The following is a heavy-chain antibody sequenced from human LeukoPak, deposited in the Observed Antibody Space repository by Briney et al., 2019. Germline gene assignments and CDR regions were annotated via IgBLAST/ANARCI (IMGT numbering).Heavy chain of an antibody. CDR2: IYYSGST. J-gene: IGHJ4*02. CDR1: GGSISSYY. CDR3: ARHSNWNYDY. V-gene: IGHV4-59*08. Sequence: PSETLSLPCTVSGGSISSYYWSWIGQPPGKGLEWIGYIYYSGSTKYNPSLKSRVTISLDTSKNQFSLKLSSMTAADTAVYYCARHSNWNYDYWGQRPLLTVSS. D-gene: IGHD1-7*01.